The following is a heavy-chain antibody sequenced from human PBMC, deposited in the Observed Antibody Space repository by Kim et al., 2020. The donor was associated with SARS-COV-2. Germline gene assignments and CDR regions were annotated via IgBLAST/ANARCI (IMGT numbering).Heavy chain of an antibody. D-gene: IGHD2-21*01. V-gene: IGHV4-59*01. CDR1: GDSISYYY. CDR2: IYYSGST. CDR3: AISEGRSILHHFDH. Sequence: SETLSLTCTVSGDSISYYYCSWIRQPPGKGLEWICYIYYSGSTNYNPSLKSRVTISVDTSKNQFSLELTSVTAADTAVYYCAISEGRSILHHFDHFGQGT. J-gene: IGHJ4*02.